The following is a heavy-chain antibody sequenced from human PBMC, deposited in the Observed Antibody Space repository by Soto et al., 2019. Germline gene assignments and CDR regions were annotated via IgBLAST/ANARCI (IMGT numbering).Heavy chain of an antibody. D-gene: IGHD1-20*01. CDR2: IKQDGSEK. Sequence: GGSLRLSCAASGFTFSSYWMSWVRQAPGKGLEWVANIKQDGSEKYYVDSVKGRFTISRDNAKNSLYLQMNSLRAEDTAVYYWARDAGGDNWTGRDAFDIWGQGTMVTVSS. V-gene: IGHV3-7*01. J-gene: IGHJ3*02. CDR1: GFTFSSYW. CDR3: ARDAGGDNWTGRDAFDI.